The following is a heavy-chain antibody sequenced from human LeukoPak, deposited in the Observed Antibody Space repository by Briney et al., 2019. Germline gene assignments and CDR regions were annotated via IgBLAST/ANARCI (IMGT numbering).Heavy chain of an antibody. V-gene: IGHV4-34*01. CDR1: GGSFSGYY. D-gene: IGHD6-13*01. CDR2: INHSGST. J-gene: IGHJ4*02. Sequence: SETLSLTCAVYGGSFSGYYWSWIRQPPGKGLEWIGEINHSGSTNYNPSLKSRVTISVDTSKNQFSLKLSSVTAADTAVYYCSRGSSWYRGGADYWGQGTLVTVSS. CDR3: SRGSSWYRGGADY.